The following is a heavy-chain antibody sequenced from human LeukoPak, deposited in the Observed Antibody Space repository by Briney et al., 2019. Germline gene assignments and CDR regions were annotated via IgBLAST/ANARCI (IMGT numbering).Heavy chain of an antibody. CDR2: ISYDGSNK. Sequence: RGSLRLSCAASGFTFSSYGMHWVRQAPGKGLEWGAVISYDGSNKYYADSVKGRFTISRDNSKNTLYLRMNSLRSEDTAVYYCARDMVVVAATINYYYYYGMDVWGQGTTVTVSS. J-gene: IGHJ6*02. V-gene: IGHV3-30*03. CDR3: ARDMVVVAATINYYYYYGMDV. D-gene: IGHD2-15*01. CDR1: GFTFSSYG.